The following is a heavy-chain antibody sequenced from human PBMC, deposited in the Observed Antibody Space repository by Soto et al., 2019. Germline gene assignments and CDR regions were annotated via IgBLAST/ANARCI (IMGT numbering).Heavy chain of an antibody. J-gene: IGHJ3*02. CDR3: ARHRWRYASDI. CDR1: GGIIRPSRYY. D-gene: IGHD2-15*01. Sequence: LSHTYTGSGGIIRPSRYYWGWIRQPPGKRLEWIGSIYYSGSTYYNPSLKSRVTISVDTSKNQFSLKLSSVTAADTAVYYCARHRWRYASDIWGQGTMV. CDR2: IYYSGST. V-gene: IGHV4-39*01.